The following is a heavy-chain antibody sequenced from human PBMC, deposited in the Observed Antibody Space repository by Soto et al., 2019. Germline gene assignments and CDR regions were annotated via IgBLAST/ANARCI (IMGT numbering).Heavy chain of an antibody. V-gene: IGHV1-18*01. CDR3: ARGFIPENY. Sequence: QVHLVQSESEVKKPGASVKVSCKTSGYTFSDYGVIWVRQAPGQGLEWMGWINTLNGNTKYEQKFQGRVTFSIDTSTRTVFLELTNLKFDDAAVYYCARGFIPENYWGQGTRVTVSS. CDR1: GYTFSDYG. CDR2: INTLNGNT. D-gene: IGHD2-2*01. J-gene: IGHJ4*02.